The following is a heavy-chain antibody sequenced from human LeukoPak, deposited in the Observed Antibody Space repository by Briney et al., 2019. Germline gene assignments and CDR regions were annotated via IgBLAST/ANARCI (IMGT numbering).Heavy chain of an antibody. V-gene: IGHV6-1*01. CDR2: TYYRSKWYY. J-gene: IGHJ6*02. CDR1: GDSVSSNTAA. D-gene: IGHD2-15*01. CDR3: ARDPGYYYAMDV. Sequence: SQTLSLTCAISGDSVSSNTAAWNWVRQSPSRGLEWLGRTYYRSKWYYDYATSVSSRIAINPDTSKNLFSLQLNSVTPEDTAVYYCARDPGYYYAMDVGGQGTTVTVSS.